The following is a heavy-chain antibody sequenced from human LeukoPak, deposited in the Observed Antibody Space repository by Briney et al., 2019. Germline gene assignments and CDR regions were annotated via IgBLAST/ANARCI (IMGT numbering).Heavy chain of an antibody. Sequence: LSSSGLRTYYADSVKGRFAISRDNSKNTLYLQMNSLRAEDTAVYYCAKTTVSGSPLYCFDYWGQGTLVTVSS. CDR3: AKTTVSGSPLYCFDY. J-gene: IGHJ4*02. D-gene: IGHD3-10*01. V-gene: IGHV3-23*01. CDR2: LSSSGLRT.